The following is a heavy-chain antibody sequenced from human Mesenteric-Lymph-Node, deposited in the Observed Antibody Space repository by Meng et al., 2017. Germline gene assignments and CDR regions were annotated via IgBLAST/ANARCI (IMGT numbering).Heavy chain of an antibody. V-gene: IGHV3-33*01. CDR3: ATIQLWLESGAFDI. D-gene: IGHD5-18*01. CDR1: GFTFSSYG. CDR2: IWYDGSNK. Sequence: GESLKTSCAASGFTFSSYGMHWVRQAPGKGLEWVAVIWYDGSNKYYADSVKGRFTISRDNSKNTLYLQMNSLRAEDTAVYYCATIQLWLESGAFDIWGQGTMVTVSS. J-gene: IGHJ3*02.